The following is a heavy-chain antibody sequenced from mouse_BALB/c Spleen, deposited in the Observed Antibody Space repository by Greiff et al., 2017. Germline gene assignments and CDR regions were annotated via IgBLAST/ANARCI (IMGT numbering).Heavy chain of an antibody. J-gene: IGHJ3*01. Sequence: VKLQESGAELVRPGTSVKVSCKASGYAFTNYLIEWVKQRPGQGLEWIGVINPGSGGTNYNEKFKGKATLTADKSSSTAYMQLSSLTSDDSAVYFCAREGTKAEFAYWGQGTLVTVSA. CDR3: AREGTKAEFAY. V-gene: IGHV1-54*01. D-gene: IGHD1-3*01. CDR1: GYAFTNYL. CDR2: INPGSGGT.